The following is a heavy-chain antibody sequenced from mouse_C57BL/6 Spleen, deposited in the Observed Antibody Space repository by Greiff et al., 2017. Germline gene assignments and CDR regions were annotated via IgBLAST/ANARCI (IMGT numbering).Heavy chain of an antibody. Sequence: QVQLQQSGPELVKPGASVKLSCKASGYTFTSYDINWVKQRPGQGLEWIGWIYPRDGSPKYNEKFKGKATLTVDTSSSTAYMELHSLTSEDSAVYFCARGGRDYAMDYWGQGTSVTVSS. CDR1: GYTFTSYD. CDR3: ARGGRDYAMDY. J-gene: IGHJ4*01. V-gene: IGHV1-85*01. CDR2: IYPRDGSP. D-gene: IGHD3-3*01.